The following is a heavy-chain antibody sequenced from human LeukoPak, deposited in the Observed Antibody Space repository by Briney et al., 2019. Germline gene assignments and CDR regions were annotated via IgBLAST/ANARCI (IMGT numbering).Heavy chain of an antibody. V-gene: IGHV3-23*01. CDR1: GFTFSSYA. D-gene: IGHD3-3*01. J-gene: IGHJ6*02. Sequence: PGGSLRLSCAASGFTFSSYAMSWVRQAPGKGLEWVSAISGSGGSTYYADSVKGRFTISRDNSKNTLYLQMNSLRAEDTAVYYCAKERPPYYDFWSGYPRDYYYGMDVWGQGTTVTVSS. CDR2: ISGSGGST. CDR3: AKERPPYYDFWSGYPRDYYYGMDV.